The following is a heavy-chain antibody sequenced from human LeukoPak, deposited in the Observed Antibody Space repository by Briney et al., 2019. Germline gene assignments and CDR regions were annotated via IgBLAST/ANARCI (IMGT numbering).Heavy chain of an antibody. CDR2: IGNSFVTI. V-gene: IGHV3-48*01. D-gene: IGHD3-10*02. CDR3: AELGITMIGGV. Sequence: QPGGSLRLSCAASGFTFSDYSMNWVRQAPGKGLEWLSYIGNSFVTINYADSVKGRFTISRDNAKNSLYLQMNSLRAEDTAVYYCAELGITMIGGVWGKGTTVTISS. CDR1: GFTFSDYS. J-gene: IGHJ6*04.